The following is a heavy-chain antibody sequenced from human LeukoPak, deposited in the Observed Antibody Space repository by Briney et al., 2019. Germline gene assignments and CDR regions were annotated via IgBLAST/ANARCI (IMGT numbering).Heavy chain of an antibody. Sequence: SETLSLTCAVYGGFFSGYYWSWIRQPPGKGLEWIGEINHSGSTNYNPSLKSRVTISVDTSKNQFSLKLSSVTAADTAVYYCARMVRGVTKSYDYWGQGTLVTVSS. V-gene: IGHV4-34*01. CDR3: ARMVRGVTKSYDY. D-gene: IGHD3-10*01. CDR2: INHSGST. CDR1: GGFFSGYY. J-gene: IGHJ4*02.